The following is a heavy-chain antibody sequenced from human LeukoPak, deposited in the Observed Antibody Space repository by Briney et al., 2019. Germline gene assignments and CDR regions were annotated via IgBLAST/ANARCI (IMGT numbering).Heavy chain of an antibody. CDR2: ISGGGDAT. Sequence: GGSLSLSCAASGFTFNSYTLNWVRQAPGKGLEWVSTISGGGDATYYADSVKGRFTISRDNSKNTLYLQMNSLRVEDTAVYYCARDSSMLRGPLVIYYFDFWGQGTLVTVSS. D-gene: IGHD3-10*01. CDR1: GFTFNSYT. CDR3: ARDSSMLRGPLVIYYFDF. V-gene: IGHV3-23*01. J-gene: IGHJ4*02.